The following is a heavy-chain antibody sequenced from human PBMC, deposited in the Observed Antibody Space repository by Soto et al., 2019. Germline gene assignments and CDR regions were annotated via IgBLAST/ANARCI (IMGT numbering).Heavy chain of an antibody. V-gene: IGHV1-69*13. J-gene: IGHJ4*02. Sequence: SVKVSCKASGGTFSSYAISWVRQAPGQGLEWMGGIIPIFGTANYAQKFQGRVTITADESTSTAYMELSSLRSEDTAVYYCARDGGLYYDSSGQYDYWGQGTLVTVSS. CDR1: GGTFSSYA. D-gene: IGHD3-22*01. CDR3: ARDGGLYYDSSGQYDY. CDR2: IIPIFGTA.